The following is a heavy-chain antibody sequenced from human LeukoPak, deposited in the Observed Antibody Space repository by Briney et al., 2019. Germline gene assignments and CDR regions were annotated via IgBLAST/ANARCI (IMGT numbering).Heavy chain of an antibody. CDR2: ISAYNGNT. J-gene: IGHJ4*02. D-gene: IGHD2-8*02. Sequence: ASVKVSCKASGYTFTSYGISWVRQAPGQGLEWMGWISAYNGNTNYAQKLQGRVTITTDKSTSTSYINLRSLRSDDTAVYYCXTLGAITGVDYWGQGTLVTVSS. V-gene: IGHV1-18*01. CDR3: XTLGAITGVDY. CDR1: GYTFTSYG.